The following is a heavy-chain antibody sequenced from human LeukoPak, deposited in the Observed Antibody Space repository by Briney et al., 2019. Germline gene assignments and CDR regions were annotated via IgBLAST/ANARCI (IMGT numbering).Heavy chain of an antibody. D-gene: IGHD5-18*01. CDR1: GGTFSSYA. V-gene: IGHV1-69*13. CDR3: ARGGWDTAMVFD. Sequence: ASVKVSCKASGGTFSSYAISWVRQAPGQGLEWMEGIIPIFGTANYAQKFQGRVTITADESTSTAYMELSSLRSEDTAVYYCARGGWDTAMVFDWGQGTLVTVSS. CDR2: IIPIFGTA. J-gene: IGHJ4*02.